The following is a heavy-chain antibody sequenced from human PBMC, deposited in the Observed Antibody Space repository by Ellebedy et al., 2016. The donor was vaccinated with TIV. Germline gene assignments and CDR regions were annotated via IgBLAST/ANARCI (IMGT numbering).Heavy chain of an antibody. D-gene: IGHD1-26*01. J-gene: IGHJ4*02. CDR2: ISYDGSNK. CDR1: GFTFSSYG. CDR3: AKLVGATGFPDY. Sequence: GESLKISXAASGFTFSSYGMHWVRQAPGKGLEWVAVISYDGSNKYYADSVKGRFTISRDNSKNTLYLQMNSLRAEDTAVYYCAKLVGATGFPDYWGQGTLVTVSS. V-gene: IGHV3-30*18.